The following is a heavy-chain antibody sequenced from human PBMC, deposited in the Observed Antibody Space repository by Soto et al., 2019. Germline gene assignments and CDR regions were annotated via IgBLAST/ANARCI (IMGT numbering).Heavy chain of an antibody. CDR2: TYYTGST. Sequence: QLQLQESGPGLVKPSETLSLTCTVSGGSISSTRYYWGWIRQPPGKGPEWIGTTYYTGSTYYNPSLKSRVTISVDMSTNQFSLKVRSVTAADTAVYYCVSGPGTTADYWGQGTLVTVSS. CDR1: GGSISSTRYY. CDR3: VSGPGTTADY. D-gene: IGHD1-1*01. V-gene: IGHV4-39*01. J-gene: IGHJ4*02.